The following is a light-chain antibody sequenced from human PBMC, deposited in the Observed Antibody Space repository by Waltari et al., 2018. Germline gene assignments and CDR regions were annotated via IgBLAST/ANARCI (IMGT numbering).Light chain of an antibody. CDR3: QQFYSPPLT. J-gene: IGKJ4*01. CDR2: WAS. Sequence: DIVMTQSPDSLALFLGERATINCMSIQTLSHFSCNKDYLAWYQQRPGRPPKLLISWASTRESGVSDRFSGSGSGTDFSLIISNLQPEDVAIYYCQQFYSPPLTFGGGTKLEIK. V-gene: IGKV4-1*01. CDR1: QTLSHFSCNKDY.